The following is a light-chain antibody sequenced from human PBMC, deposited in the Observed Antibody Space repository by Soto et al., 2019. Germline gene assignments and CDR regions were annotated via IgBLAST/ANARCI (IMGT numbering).Light chain of an antibody. Sequence: ETVLTQSPGTLSLSPGERATLSCRASQSVSSSDLAWYQQKPGQAPRLLIYGASRRATGIPDRFSGSGSGTDFTPTISRLEPEDFAVYYCQQYGRSPPSWTFGQGTKVEIK. V-gene: IGKV3-20*01. CDR3: QQYGRSPPSWT. CDR2: GAS. CDR1: QSVSSSD. J-gene: IGKJ1*01.